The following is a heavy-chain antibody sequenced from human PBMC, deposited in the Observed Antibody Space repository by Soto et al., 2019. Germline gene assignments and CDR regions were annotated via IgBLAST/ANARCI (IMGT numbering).Heavy chain of an antibody. CDR3: ARPLGPRLLEFALAF. V-gene: IGHV1-18*01. J-gene: IGHJ4*02. Sequence: QVHLMQSGAEVKKPGASVRVSCKTSGYKFSDYGVTWVRQAPGQGLEWMGWITPYNGNTKFAQKFQGRVTVTADTSTSTAFMDLRNLRSDDTAIYYCARPLGPRLLEFALAFWGQGTLVTVSS. D-gene: IGHD1-1*01. CDR1: GYKFSDYG. CDR2: ITPYNGNT.